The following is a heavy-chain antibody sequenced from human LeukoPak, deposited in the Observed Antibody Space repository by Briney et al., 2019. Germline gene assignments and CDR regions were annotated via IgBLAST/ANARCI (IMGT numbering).Heavy chain of an antibody. V-gene: IGHV4-59*08. CDR3: ARSSGWNDAFDI. CDR2: IYDTGST. D-gene: IGHD6-19*01. J-gene: IGHJ3*02. CDR1: GGSISSYY. Sequence: SETLSLTCAVSGGSISSYYWSWFRQSPEKGLEWIGCIYDTGSTHYNPSLKSRVTISVDTSKNQFSLKLSSVTAADTAVYYCARSSGWNDAFDIWGQGTMVTVSS.